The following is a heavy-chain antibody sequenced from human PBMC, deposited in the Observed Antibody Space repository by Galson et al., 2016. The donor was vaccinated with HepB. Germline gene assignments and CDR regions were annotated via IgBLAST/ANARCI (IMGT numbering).Heavy chain of an antibody. D-gene: IGHD5-18*01. CDR1: GYTFTSFD. Sequence: SVKVCCKASGYTFTSFDINWVRQATGQGLEWMGRMNPHNGDTGYAQKFQGRVTMTRDTSIGTAYMELSSLRTDDTAVYYCARGFRPRYSYPLGYWGQGTLVTVSS. J-gene: IGHJ4*02. CDR3: ARGFRPRYSYPLGY. CDR2: MNPHNGDT. V-gene: IGHV1-8*02.